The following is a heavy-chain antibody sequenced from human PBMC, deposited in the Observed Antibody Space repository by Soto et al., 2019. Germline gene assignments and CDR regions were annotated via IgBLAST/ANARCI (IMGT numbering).Heavy chain of an antibody. CDR3: ARAMVRGDYYYGMDV. V-gene: IGHV3-30-3*01. Sequence: GGSLRLSCAASGFTFSSYAMHWVRQAPGKGLEWVAVISYDGSNKYYADSVKGRFTISRDNSKNTLYLQMNSLRAEDTAVYYCARAMVRGDYYYGMDVWGQGTTVTVS. CDR2: ISYDGSNK. CDR1: GFTFSSYA. J-gene: IGHJ6*02. D-gene: IGHD3-10*01.